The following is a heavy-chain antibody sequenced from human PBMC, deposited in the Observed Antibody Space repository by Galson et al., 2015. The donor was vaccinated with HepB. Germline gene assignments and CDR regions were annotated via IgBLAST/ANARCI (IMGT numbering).Heavy chain of an antibody. J-gene: IGHJ6*02. CDR3: ARSWGDGYNSGYYYGMDV. CDR2: IWYDGSNK. V-gene: IGHV3-33*08. Sequence: SLRLSCAASGFTFSSYGMHWVRQAPGKGLEWVAVIWYDGSNKYYADSVKGRFTISRDNSKNTLYLQMNSLRAEDTAVYYCARSWGDGYNSGYYYGMDVWGQGTTVTVSS. D-gene: IGHD5-24*01. CDR1: GFTFSSYG.